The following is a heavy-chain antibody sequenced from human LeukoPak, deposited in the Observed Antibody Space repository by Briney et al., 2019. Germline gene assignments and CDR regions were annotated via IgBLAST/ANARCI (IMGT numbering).Heavy chain of an antibody. D-gene: IGHD3-10*01. CDR3: ATLSGGSNAFDI. J-gene: IGHJ3*02. CDR1: GYTFTGYY. V-gene: IGHV1-2*02. Sequence: GASVKVSCKASGYTFTGYYMHWVRQAPGQGPEWMGWINPNSGGTNYAQKFQGRVTMTRDTSISTAYMELSRLRSDDTAVYYCATLSGGSNAFDIWGQGTMVTVSS. CDR2: INPNSGGT.